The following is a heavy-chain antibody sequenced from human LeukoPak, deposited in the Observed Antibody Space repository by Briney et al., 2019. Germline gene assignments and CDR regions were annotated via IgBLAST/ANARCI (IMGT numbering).Heavy chain of an antibody. CDR2: ISYDGSNK. CDR1: GFTFSSYG. D-gene: IGHD3-22*01. Sequence: GGSLRLSCAASGFTFSSYGMHWVRQAPGKGLEWVAVISYDGSNKYYADSVKGRFTISRDNSKNTLYLQMNSLRAEDTAVYYCAKSLVVAENDYYYTWMDVWGQGTPVTVSS. J-gene: IGHJ6*02. CDR3: AKSLVVAENDYYYTWMDV. V-gene: IGHV3-30*18.